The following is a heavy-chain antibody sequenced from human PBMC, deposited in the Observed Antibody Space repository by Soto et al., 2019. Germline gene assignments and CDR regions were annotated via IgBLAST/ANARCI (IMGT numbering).Heavy chain of an antibody. J-gene: IGHJ3*02. CDR2: INHSGST. D-gene: IGHD3-16*01. CDR1: GGSFSGYY. V-gene: IGHV4-34*01. CDR3: ARRKGAKGAFDI. Sequence: QVQLQQWGAGLLKPSETLSLTCAVYGGSFSGYYWSWIRQPPGKGLEWIGEINHSGSTNYNPSLKSRVTISVDTSKNQFSLKQSSGTAADTAVYYCARRKGAKGAFDIWGQGTMVTVSS.